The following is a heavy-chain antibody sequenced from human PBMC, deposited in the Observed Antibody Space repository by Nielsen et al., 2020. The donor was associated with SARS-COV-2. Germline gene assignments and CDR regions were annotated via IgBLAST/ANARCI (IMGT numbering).Heavy chain of an antibody. CDR1: GFTFSDYA. CDR3: TRGFYSQSDC. D-gene: IGHD2-15*01. Sequence: GESLKISCTASGFTFSDYAMAWVRQAPGKGLEWVALISYDGSNIHYADSVKGRFTISRDSSKNSLYLQMNTLRSEDTALYYCTRGFYSQSDCWGQGTLVTVSS. J-gene: IGHJ4*02. CDR2: ISYDGSNI. V-gene: IGHV3-30-3*01.